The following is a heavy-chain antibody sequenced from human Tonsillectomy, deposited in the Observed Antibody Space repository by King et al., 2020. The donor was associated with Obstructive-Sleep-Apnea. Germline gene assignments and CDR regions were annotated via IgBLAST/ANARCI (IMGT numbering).Heavy chain of an antibody. CDR2: IYYSGST. CDR1: GGSISSSTYF. Sequence: QLQESGPGLLKPSETLSLTFTVSGGSISSSTYFWGWIRQPPGKGLEWIGNIYYSGSTYYNPSLKSRVTISVDTSKNQFSLKLRSVTAADTAVYYCARGGYSAYYFRYWGQGTLVTVSS. V-gene: IGHV4-39*07. CDR3: ARGGYSAYYFRY. J-gene: IGHJ4*02. D-gene: IGHD5-12*01.